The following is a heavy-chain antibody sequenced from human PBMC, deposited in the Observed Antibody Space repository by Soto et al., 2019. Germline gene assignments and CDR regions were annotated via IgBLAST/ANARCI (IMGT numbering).Heavy chain of an antibody. Sequence: ASVKVSCKASGYTFTSYAMHWVRQAPGQRLEWMGWINAGNGNTKYSQKFQGRVTITRDTSASTAYMELSSLRSEDTAVYYCASNPRNYYYGSGSYLAWGQGTLVTVSP. D-gene: IGHD3-10*01. V-gene: IGHV1-3*01. J-gene: IGHJ4*02. CDR3: ASNPRNYYYGSGSYLA. CDR1: GYTFTSYA. CDR2: INAGNGNT.